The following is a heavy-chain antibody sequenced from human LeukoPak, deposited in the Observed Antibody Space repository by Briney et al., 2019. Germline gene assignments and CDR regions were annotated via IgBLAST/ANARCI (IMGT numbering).Heavy chain of an antibody. Sequence: PSETLSLTCTVSGGSISTYYWSWIRQPPGKGLEWIGYIYHSGSTNYNPSLKSRVTISVDTSKNQFSLKLSSVTAADTAVYYCARGSQYCSGGSCYWSYWGQGTLVTVSS. D-gene: IGHD2-15*01. CDR3: ARGSQYCSGGSCYWSY. J-gene: IGHJ4*02. CDR1: GGSISTYY. CDR2: IYHSGST. V-gene: IGHV4-59*12.